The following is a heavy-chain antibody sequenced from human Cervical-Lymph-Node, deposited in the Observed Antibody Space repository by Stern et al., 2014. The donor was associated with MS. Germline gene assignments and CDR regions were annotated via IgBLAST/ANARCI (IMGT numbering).Heavy chain of an antibody. CDR3: ARGIVSNRAAATQHNLFDP. Sequence: QVQLVESGAEVKKPGSSMNVSCKASGGTFSSSYAITWLRQAPGQGLEWMGRIITILGLANYAHNFQGRVTITADTSTNTTYSELSSLRSEDTAVYYCARGIVSNRAAATQHNLFDPWGQGTLVTVSS. CDR2: IITILGLA. V-gene: IGHV1-69*09. J-gene: IGHJ5*02. D-gene: IGHD2-15*01. CDR1: GGTFSSSYA.